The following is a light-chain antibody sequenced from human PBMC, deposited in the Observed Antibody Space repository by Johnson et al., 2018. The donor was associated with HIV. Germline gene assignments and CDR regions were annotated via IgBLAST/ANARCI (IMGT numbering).Light chain of an antibody. CDR2: DND. Sequence: QSVLTQPPSVSAAPGQTVTIYCSGSYSNIGSNYVSWYQQLPGTAPKLLIYDNDKRPSGISDRFSASKSGTSATLGITRLRTGDEADYYCGTWDSYLTAGVFGSGTKVTVL. J-gene: IGLJ1*01. CDR3: GTWDSYLTAGV. CDR1: YSNIGSNY. V-gene: IGLV1-51*01.